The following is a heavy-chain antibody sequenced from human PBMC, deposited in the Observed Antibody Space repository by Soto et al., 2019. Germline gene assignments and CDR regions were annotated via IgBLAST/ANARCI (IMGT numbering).Heavy chain of an antibody. Sequence: PSETLSLSCTVSGGSISSYYWSWIRQPPGKGLEWIGYIYYSGSTNYNPSLKSRVTISVDTSKNQFSLKLSSVTAADTAVYYCARALRNYDSSGYPWCDPWGPGTRVTV. CDR1: GGSISSYY. D-gene: IGHD3-22*01. CDR2: IYYSGST. V-gene: IGHV4-59*01. CDR3: ARALRNYDSSGYPWCDP. J-gene: IGHJ5*02.